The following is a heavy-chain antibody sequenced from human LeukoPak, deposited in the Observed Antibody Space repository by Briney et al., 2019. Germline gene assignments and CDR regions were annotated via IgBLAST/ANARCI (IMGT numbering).Heavy chain of an antibody. CDR1: GGTFSSYA. J-gene: IGHJ6*02. D-gene: IGHD2-2*02. CDR3: ASRYCSSTSCYIGGYYYYYGMDV. V-gene: IGHV1-69*04. Sequence: ASVKVSRKASGGTFSSYAISWVRQAPGQGLEWMGRIIPILGIANYAQKFQGRVTITADKSTSTAYMELSSLRSEDTAVYYCASRYCSSTSCYIGGYYYYYGMDVWGQGTTVTVSS. CDR2: IIPILGIA.